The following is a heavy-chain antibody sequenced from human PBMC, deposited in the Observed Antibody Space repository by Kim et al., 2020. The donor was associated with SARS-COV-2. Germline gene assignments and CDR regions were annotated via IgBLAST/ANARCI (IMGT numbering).Heavy chain of an antibody. D-gene: IGHD2-15*01. CDR2: INPNSGGT. J-gene: IGHJ6*02. Sequence: ASVKVSCKASGYTFTGYYMHWVRQAPGQGLEWMGRINPNSGGTNYAQKFQGRVTMTRDTSISTAYMELSRLRSDDTAVYYCASMTVGYCSGGSCDLDNYYGMDVWGQGTTVTVSS. CDR3: ASMTVGYCSGGSCDLDNYYGMDV. CDR1: GYTFTGYY. V-gene: IGHV1-2*06.